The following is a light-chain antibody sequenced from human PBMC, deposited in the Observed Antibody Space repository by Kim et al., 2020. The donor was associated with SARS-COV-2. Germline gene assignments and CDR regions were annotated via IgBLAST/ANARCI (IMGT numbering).Light chain of an antibody. J-gene: IGLJ3*02. CDR3: SSWDSINDQWV. Sequence: ALGQTVRSTCHGDSLRNFSASWYQQMPGLAPVLVIYYKHNRPSGIPDRFSGSTSGNTASLTITGAQAEDEADYYCSSWDSINDQWVFGGGTQLTVL. CDR1: SLRNFS. V-gene: IGLV3-19*01. CDR2: YKH.